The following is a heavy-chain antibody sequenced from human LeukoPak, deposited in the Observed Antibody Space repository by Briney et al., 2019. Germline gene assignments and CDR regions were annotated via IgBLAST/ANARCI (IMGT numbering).Heavy chain of an antibody. CDR2: ISGGGGGT. D-gene: IGHD3-22*01. CDR3: AKGGYYYDAGGKDDAFDI. V-gene: IGHV3-23*01. J-gene: IGHJ3*02. CDR1: GFTFSRYA. Sequence: GGSLRLSCAVSGFTFSRYAMSWDRQAPGKGLEWVSTISGGGGGTYYGDSVKGRFTISRDNSKNTLYVQMNSLRAEDTAVYYCAKGGYYYDAGGKDDAFDIWGQGITVTVSS.